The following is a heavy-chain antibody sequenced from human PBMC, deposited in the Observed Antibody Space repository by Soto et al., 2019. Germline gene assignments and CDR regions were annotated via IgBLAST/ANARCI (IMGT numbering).Heavy chain of an antibody. CDR3: ASQVGIPNNRVGVV. D-gene: IGHD2-21*01. V-gene: IGHV4-34*01. CDR1: GGPFNNYY. CDR2: INHTGSP. Sequence: QLQLQQWGAGLLKPSETLSLTCAVYGGPFNNYYWSWIRQSPTKGLEWIGEINHTGSPNYNPSLKSRVTISIDTSKKQISLKLSSVTAADTAVYYCASQVGIPNNRVGVVWGHRTLVTVSS. J-gene: IGHJ1*01.